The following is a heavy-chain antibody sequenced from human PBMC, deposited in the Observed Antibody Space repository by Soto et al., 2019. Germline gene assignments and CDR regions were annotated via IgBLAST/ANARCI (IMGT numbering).Heavy chain of an antibody. D-gene: IGHD3-22*01. J-gene: IGHJ4*02. CDR3: ARGRARDSSGYYPRFDY. CDR1: GGSISSGGYY. Sequence: QVQLQESGPGLVKPSQTLSLTCTVSGGSISSGGYYWSWIRQHPGKGLEWIGYIYYSGSTYYNPSLKSRVTIPVDTSKNQFSLKLSSVTAADTAVYYCARGRARDSSGYYPRFDYWGQGTLVTVSS. CDR2: IYYSGST. V-gene: IGHV4-31*03.